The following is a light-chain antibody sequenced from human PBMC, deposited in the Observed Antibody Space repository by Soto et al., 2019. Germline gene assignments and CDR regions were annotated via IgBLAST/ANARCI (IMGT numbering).Light chain of an antibody. Sequence: ETVMTQFPATLSAAPGEGVTLSCRASQSISYSLVWYQQKPGQAPRLLISGASIRAPGIPARFRGSGSGTEFSLTISSLQSEDFAVYYCQQYSDWPITFGQGTRLEI. J-gene: IGKJ5*01. CDR2: GAS. V-gene: IGKV3-15*01. CDR3: QQYSDWPIT. CDR1: QSISYS.